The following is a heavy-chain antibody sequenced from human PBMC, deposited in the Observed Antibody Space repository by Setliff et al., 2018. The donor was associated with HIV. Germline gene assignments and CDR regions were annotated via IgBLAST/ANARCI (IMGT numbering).Heavy chain of an antibody. Sequence: PGGSLRLSCAASGFTVSSYYMAWVRQGPGKGLEWVSTIYSDGSTYHADSVKGRFTLSRDTSKNTLSLQMNTLRPEDTAVYFCARPRLYGTALDLWGQGTLVTVSS. J-gene: IGHJ5*02. V-gene: IGHV3-66*02. D-gene: IGHD3-10*01. CDR1: GFTVSSYY. CDR2: IYSDGST. CDR3: ARPRLYGTALDL.